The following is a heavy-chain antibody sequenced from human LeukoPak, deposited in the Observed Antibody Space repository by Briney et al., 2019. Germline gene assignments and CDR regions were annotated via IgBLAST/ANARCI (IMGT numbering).Heavy chain of an antibody. V-gene: IGHV4-38-2*02. CDR3: ARSLWFGELLPDY. Sequence: PSETLSLTCTVSGYSISSGYYWGWIRQPPGKGLEWIGSIYHSGSTYYNPSLKSRVTISVDTSKNQFSLKLSSVTAADTAVYYCARSLWFGELLPDYWGQGTLVTVSS. CDR1: GYSISSGYY. J-gene: IGHJ4*02. CDR2: IYHSGST. D-gene: IGHD3-10*01.